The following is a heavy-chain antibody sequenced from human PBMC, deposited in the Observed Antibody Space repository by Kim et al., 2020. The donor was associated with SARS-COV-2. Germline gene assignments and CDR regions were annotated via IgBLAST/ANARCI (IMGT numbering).Heavy chain of an antibody. CDR2: ISNDGGNE. CDR3: AKAGGHYYYMDV. D-gene: IGHD2-15*01. CDR1: GFIFSTYG. Sequence: GGSLRLSCAASGFIFSTYGMHWVRQAPGKGLEWVAFISNDGGNEYYADSVKGRFTISRDNSKNTLILQMNSLRPEDTAVYFCAKAGGHYYYMDVWGKGTT. V-gene: IGHV3-30*18. J-gene: IGHJ6*03.